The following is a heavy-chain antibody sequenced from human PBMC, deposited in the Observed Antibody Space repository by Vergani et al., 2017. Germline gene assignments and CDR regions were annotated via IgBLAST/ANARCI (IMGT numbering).Heavy chain of an antibody. Sequence: QVQLVQSGAEVKKPGASVKVSCKASGYTFTGYYMHWVRQAPGQGLEWMGWINPNSGGTNSAQKFQGWVTMTRDKSRSTAYRELSRLRADDTAVYYCARDHLPYYRVVISMLTHFDYWGQGTLVTVSS. CDR1: GYTFTGYY. CDR2: INPNSGGT. D-gene: IGHD3-3*01. CDR3: ARDHLPYYRVVISMLTHFDY. V-gene: IGHV1-2*04. J-gene: IGHJ4*02.